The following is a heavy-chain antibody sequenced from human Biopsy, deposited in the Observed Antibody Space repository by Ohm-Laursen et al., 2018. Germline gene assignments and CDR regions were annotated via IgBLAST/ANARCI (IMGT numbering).Heavy chain of an antibody. Sequence: GTLSLTCTVSGGSISGHFWSWVLQPAGKGLEWIGRIYSNGNTNYNPPLKSRVSMSVDTSKNHFSLNLTSVTAADTAVYYCARDEGLLRAFDIWGQGTLGTVSS. D-gene: IGHD1-26*01. J-gene: IGHJ3*02. V-gene: IGHV4-4*07. CDR2: IYSNGNT. CDR3: ARDEGLLRAFDI. CDR1: GGSISGHF.